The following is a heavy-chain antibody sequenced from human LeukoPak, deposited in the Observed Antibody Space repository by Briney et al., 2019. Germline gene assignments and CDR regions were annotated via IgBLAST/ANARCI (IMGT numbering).Heavy chain of an antibody. V-gene: IGHV4-39*07. Sequence: SETLSLTCTVSGGSLSSSSYYWGWIRQPPGKGLEWIGSIYYSGSTYYNPSLKSRVTISVDTSKNQFSLKLSSVTAADTAVYYCARVLRYFDWFGPQYYFDYWGQGTLVTVSS. CDR1: GGSLSSSSYY. CDR3: ARVLRYFDWFGPQYYFDY. CDR2: IYYSGST. J-gene: IGHJ4*02. D-gene: IGHD3-9*01.